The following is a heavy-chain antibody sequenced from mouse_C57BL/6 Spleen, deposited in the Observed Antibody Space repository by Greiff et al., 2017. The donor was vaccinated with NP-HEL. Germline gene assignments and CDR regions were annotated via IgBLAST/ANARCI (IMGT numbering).Heavy chain of an antibody. J-gene: IGHJ2*01. V-gene: IGHV1-5*01. D-gene: IGHD4-1*01. Sequence: EVQLQQSGTVLARPGASVKMSCKTSGYTFTSYWMHWVKQRPGQGLEWIGAIYPGNSDTSYNQKFKGKAKLTAVTSASTAYMELSSLTNEDSAVYYCTRSPNWDDYFDYWGQGTTLTVSS. CDR3: TRSPNWDDYFDY. CDR2: IYPGNSDT. CDR1: GYTFTSYW.